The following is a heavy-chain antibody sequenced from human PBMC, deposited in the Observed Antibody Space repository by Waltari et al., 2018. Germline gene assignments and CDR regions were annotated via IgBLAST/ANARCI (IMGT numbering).Heavy chain of an antibody. D-gene: IGHD3-22*01. CDR2: INPNSGGT. CDR3: ARGPHYYDSSGYLTLDY. J-gene: IGHJ4*02. V-gene: IGHV1-2*02. CDR1: GYTFTGYY. Sequence: QVQLVQSGAEVKKPGASVKVSCKASGYTFTGYYMHWVRQAPGQGLEWMGWINPNSGGTNYAQKFQGRVTMTRDTSISTAYMELSRLRSDDTAVYYCARGPHYYDSSGYLTLDYWGQGTLVTVSS.